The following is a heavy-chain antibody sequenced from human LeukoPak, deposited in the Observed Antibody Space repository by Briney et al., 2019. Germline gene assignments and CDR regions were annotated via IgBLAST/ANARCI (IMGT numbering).Heavy chain of an antibody. CDR3: ARGQDSSGYYYVYYYYYGMDV. V-gene: IGHV1-8*01. CDR2: MNPNSGNT. CDR1: GYTFTSYD. Sequence: ASVKVSCKASGYTFTSYDINWVRQATGQGLEWMGWMNPNSGNTGYAQKFQGRVTMTRNTSISTAYMELSSLRSEGTAVYYCARGQDSSGYYYVYYYYYGMDVWGQGTTVTVSS. D-gene: IGHD3-22*01. J-gene: IGHJ6*02.